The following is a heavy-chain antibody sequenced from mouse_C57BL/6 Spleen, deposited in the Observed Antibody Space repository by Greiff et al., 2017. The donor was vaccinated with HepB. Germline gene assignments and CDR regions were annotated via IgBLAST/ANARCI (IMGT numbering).Heavy chain of an antibody. V-gene: IGHV1-82*01. CDR1: GYAFSSSW. J-gene: IGHJ4*01. CDR2: IYPGDGDT. D-gene: IGHD4-1*01. Sequence: VQLQQSGPELVKPGASVKISCKASGYAFSSSWMNWVKQRPGKGLEWIGRIYPGDGDTNYNGKFKGKATLTADKSSSTAYMQLSSLTSEDSAVYFCARSANWDLYYAMDYWGQGTSVTVSS. CDR3: ARSANWDLYYAMDY.